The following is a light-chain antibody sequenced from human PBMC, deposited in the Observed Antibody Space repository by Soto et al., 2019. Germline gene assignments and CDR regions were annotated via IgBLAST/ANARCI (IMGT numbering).Light chain of an antibody. J-gene: IGKJ1*01. Sequence: EIVMTQSPATLSVSPGERATLSCRASQSVSSNLAWYQQKPGQAPRLLIHDASSRATGIPDRFSGSGSGTEFTLTINRLEPEDFAVYYCQQYGVSPRTFGQGTKVDI. V-gene: IGKV3-20*01. CDR3: QQYGVSPRT. CDR1: QSVSSN. CDR2: DAS.